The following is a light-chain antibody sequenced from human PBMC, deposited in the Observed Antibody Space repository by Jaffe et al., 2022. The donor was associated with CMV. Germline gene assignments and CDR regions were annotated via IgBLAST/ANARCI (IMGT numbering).Light chain of an antibody. CDR2: WAS. CDR3: QQYYSIPLT. CDR1: QSVLYSSNNKNQ. Sequence: DIVMTQSPDSLAVSLGERATINCKSSQSVLYSSNNKNQLAWYQQKPGQPPRLLIYWASTRESGVPDRFSGGGSGTDFTLTISSLQAEDVALYYCQQYYSIPLTFGGGTKVEIK. J-gene: IGKJ4*01. V-gene: IGKV4-1*01.